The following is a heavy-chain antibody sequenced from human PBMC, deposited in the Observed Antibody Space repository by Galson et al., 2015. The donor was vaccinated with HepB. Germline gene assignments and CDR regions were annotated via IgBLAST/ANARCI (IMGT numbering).Heavy chain of an antibody. J-gene: IGHJ5*02. CDR3: ACTGSSTTILRNSWFDP. Sequence: SLRLSCAASGFTFISYSMNWVRQAPGKGLEWVSSITSGSDYIYYADSVKGRFTISRDNAKNSLFLQMNSLRVEDAAVYYCACTGSSTTILRNSWFDPWGQGILVTVSS. V-gene: IGHV3-21*01. CDR2: ITSGSDYI. CDR1: GFTFISYS. D-gene: IGHD2-2*01.